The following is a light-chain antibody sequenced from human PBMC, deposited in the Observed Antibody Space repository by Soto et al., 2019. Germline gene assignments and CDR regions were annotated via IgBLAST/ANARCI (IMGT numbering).Light chain of an antibody. Sequence: QSALTQPRSVSGSPGQSVTLSCTETSSDVGSYNYVSWYQHHPGKAPQLMIYDVNRRPSGVPERFSGSKSGNTASLTISGLQAEGEADYYWCSYAGSYTWVVGGGTQLT. CDR2: DVN. CDR3: CSYAGSYTWV. CDR1: SSDVGSYNY. V-gene: IGLV2-11*01. J-gene: IGLJ3*02.